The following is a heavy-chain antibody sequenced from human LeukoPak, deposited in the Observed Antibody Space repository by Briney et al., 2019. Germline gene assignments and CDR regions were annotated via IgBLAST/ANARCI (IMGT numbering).Heavy chain of an antibody. CDR2: ISAYNGNT. Sequence: ASVTVSCKASGYTFTSYGISWVRQAPGQGLEWMGWISAYNGNTNYAQKLQGRVTMTTDTSTSTAYMELRSLRSDDTAVYYCARLLVVVTPLGTYNWFDPWGQGTLVIVSS. D-gene: IGHD2-21*02. CDR1: GYTFTSYG. V-gene: IGHV1-18*01. CDR3: ARLLVVVTPLGTYNWFDP. J-gene: IGHJ5*02.